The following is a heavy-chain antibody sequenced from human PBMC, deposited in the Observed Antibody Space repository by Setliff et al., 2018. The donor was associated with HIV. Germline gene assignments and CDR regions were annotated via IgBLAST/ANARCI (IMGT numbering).Heavy chain of an antibody. J-gene: IGHJ4*02. CDR3: ARLRPTAFFDY. Sequence: ASVKVSCKSSGDTFSPYVFTWVRQAPGQGLEWMGGVTPHGGSTNYAQKFQGRVTMTRDTSTSTVYMELSSLRSDDTAVYYCARLRPTAFFDYWGQGTLVTVSS. CDR1: GDTFSPYV. CDR2: VTPHGGST. D-gene: IGHD3-3*01. V-gene: IGHV1-46*01.